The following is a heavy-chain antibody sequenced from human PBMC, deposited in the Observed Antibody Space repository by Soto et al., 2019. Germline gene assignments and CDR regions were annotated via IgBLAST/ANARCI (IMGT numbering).Heavy chain of an antibody. CDR1: GGSISSSSYY. CDR2: IYYSGST. CDR3: ARGSGSYYAY. D-gene: IGHD1-26*01. V-gene: IGHV4-39*07. Sequence: PSDTLSLTCTVSGGSISSSSYYWGWIRQPPGKGLEWIGYIYYSGSTYYNPSLKSRVTISIDTSKNQFSLKLSSVTAADTAVYYCARGSGSYYAYWGQGTLVTVSS. J-gene: IGHJ4*02.